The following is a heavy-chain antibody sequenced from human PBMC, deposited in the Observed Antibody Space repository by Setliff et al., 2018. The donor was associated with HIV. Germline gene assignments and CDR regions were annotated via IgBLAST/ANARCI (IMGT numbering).Heavy chain of an antibody. CDR1: GGTFTRNC. V-gene: IGHV1-69*13. Sequence: GASVKVSCKVSGGTFTRNCISWVRQAPGQGLEWMGGILPFFDTANYAQKFQGRVTITADESTSTVHMELSSLTSEDTAVYYCARVWPRGLISFYGYWGQGTLVTVSS. D-gene: IGHD2-2*01. J-gene: IGHJ4*02. CDR3: ARVWPRGLISFYGY. CDR2: ILPFFDTA.